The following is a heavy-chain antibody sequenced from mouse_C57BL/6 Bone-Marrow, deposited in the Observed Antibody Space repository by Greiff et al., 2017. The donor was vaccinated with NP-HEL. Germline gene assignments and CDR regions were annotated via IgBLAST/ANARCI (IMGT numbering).Heavy chain of an antibody. J-gene: IGHJ3*01. CDR2: ISDGGSYT. V-gene: IGHV5-4*01. CDR3: ARDGGYYG. D-gene: IGHD1-1*01. Sequence: EVMLVESGGGLVKPGGSLKLSCAASGFTFSSYAMSWVRQTPEKRLEWVATISDGGSYTYYPDNVKGRFTISRDNAKNNLYLQMSHLKSEDTAMYYCARDGGYYGWGQGTLVTVSA. CDR1: GFTFSSYA.